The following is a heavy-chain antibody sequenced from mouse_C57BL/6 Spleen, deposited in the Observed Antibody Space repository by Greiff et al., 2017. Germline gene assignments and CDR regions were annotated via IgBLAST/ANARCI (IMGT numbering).Heavy chain of an antibody. V-gene: IGHV1-4*01. CDR2: INPSSGYT. CDR1: GYTFTSYT. CDR3: AKQNLDEGYFDY. Sequence: QVQLQQSGAELARPGASVKMSCKASGYTFTSYTMHWVKQRPGQGLEWIGYINPSSGYTKYNQKFKDKATLTADKSSSTAYMQLSSLTSEDSAVYDCAKQNLDEGYFDYWGQGTTLTVSS. J-gene: IGHJ2*01.